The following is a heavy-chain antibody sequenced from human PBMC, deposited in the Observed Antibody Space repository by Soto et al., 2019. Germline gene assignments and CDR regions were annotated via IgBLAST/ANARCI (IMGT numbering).Heavy chain of an antibody. CDR2: IYHSGST. CDR1: GGSICSGGYS. Sequence: TLSLTSAVSGGSICSGGYSWSWIRQPPGKGLEWIGYIYHSGSTYYNPSLKSRVTISVDTSKNQFSLKLSSVTAADTAVYYCARAFCGGDCYEGDKWFDPWGQGTLVTVSS. J-gene: IGHJ5*02. D-gene: IGHD2-21*02. CDR3: ARAFCGGDCYEGDKWFDP. V-gene: IGHV4-30-2*05.